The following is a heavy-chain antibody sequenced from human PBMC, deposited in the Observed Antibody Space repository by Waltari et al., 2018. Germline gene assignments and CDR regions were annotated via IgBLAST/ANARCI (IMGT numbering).Heavy chain of an antibody. V-gene: IGHV3-30*04. J-gene: IGHJ6*02. D-gene: IGHD2-2*01. CDR2: ISYNERNI. Sequence: QVQLVESGGGVVQPGRSLRLSCAASEFSFRSYAMHWVRQAPGKGLEWVAVISYNERNIYYIDSVKGRFTISRDNSKKMLYLQMNSLRSEDMAVYYCARDYCDRTNCHGMDVWGQGTTVTVSS. CDR3: ARDYCDRTNCHGMDV. CDR1: EFSFRSYA.